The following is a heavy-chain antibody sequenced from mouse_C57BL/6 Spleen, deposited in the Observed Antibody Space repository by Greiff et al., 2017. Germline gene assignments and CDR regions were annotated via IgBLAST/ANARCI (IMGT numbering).Heavy chain of an antibody. V-gene: IGHV2-5*01. J-gene: IGHJ4*01. CDR1: GYSFTSYG. D-gene: IGHD1-1*02. CDR3: AKTEPHVVEDAMDY. Sequence: VQLQQSGPGLVQPSQSLSITCTVSGYSFTSYGVHWVRQFPGKGLEWLGVIWRGGSTDYNAAFMSRQSITNDNSKSQVFFKMISLQADDTAIYYCAKTEPHVVEDAMDYWGQGTSVTVSS. CDR2: IWRGGST.